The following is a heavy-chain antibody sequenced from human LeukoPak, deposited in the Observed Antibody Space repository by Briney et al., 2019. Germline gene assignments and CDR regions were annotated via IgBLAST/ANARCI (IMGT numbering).Heavy chain of an antibody. V-gene: IGHV1-18*01. CDR2: INAYNGNT. J-gene: IGHJ4*02. D-gene: IGHD6-19*01. CDR1: GYTFTSYG. Sequence: ASVKVSCKASGYTFTSYGISWVRQAPGQGLGWMGWINAYNGNTNYAQKLQRRVTMTTDTDTSTAYMELRSLRSDDTAVYYCARDLSGIAVAGTLDYWGQGTLVTVSS. CDR3: ARDLSGIAVAGTLDY.